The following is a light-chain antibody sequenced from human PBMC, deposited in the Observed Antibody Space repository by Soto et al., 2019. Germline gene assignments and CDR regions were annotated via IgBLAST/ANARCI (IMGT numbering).Light chain of an antibody. CDR2: DAS. CDR1: QSIGNR. Sequence: DTQMTQSPSTLSASVGDRVTITCRASQSIGNRLAWYQQKPGKAPRLLIYDASTLENGVPSRFSGSGSGTEFTLTISSLQPDDSATFYCQQYSDYSWTFGLGTEVDVK. CDR3: QQYSDYSWT. V-gene: IGKV1-5*01. J-gene: IGKJ1*01.